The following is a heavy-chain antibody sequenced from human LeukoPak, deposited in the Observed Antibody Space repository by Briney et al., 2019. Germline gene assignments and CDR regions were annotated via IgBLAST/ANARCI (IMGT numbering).Heavy chain of an antibody. CDR2: IYSGGNT. J-gene: IGHJ6*04. V-gene: IGHV3-53*05. CDR1: GFTVSSNY. CDR3: ARALGPPWFGESPAPYYYYYYGMDV. Sequence: GGSLRLSCAASGFTVSSNYMSWVRQAPGKGLEWVSIIYSGGNTYYADSVKGRFTISRDNSKNTLYLQMNSLRAEDTAVYYCARALGPPWFGESPAPYYYYYYGMDVWGKGTTVTVSS. D-gene: IGHD3-10*01.